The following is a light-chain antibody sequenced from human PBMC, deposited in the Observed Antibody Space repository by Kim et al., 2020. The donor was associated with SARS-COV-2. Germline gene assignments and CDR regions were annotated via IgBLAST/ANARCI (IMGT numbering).Light chain of an antibody. V-gene: IGKV3-11*01. CDR3: QQRNSWPPAVT. CDR2: DAS. J-gene: IGKJ4*01. CDR1: QNIGTC. Sequence: PGEMATRSCRASQNIGTCLAWYQQRAGQAPRLLVYDASNRATGVPDRFSSSGSGTEFTLIISSLEPEDFSIYYCQQRNSWPPAVTFGGGTKVEIK.